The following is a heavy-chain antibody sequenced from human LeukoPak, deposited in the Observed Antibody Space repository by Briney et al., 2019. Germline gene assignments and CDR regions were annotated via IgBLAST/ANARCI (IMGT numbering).Heavy chain of an antibody. CDR1: GGSISRGGYY. J-gene: IGHJ4*02. CDR2: IYYSGTT. Sequence: PSQTVSLTCTVSGGSISRGGYYWSWIRQHPGKGLEWIGYIYYSGTTYYNPSFKSRVTISVDTSKNQFSLRLNSVTAADTAVYYCARRPMITVTVDCWGQGTLVTVSS. V-gene: IGHV4-30-4*01. D-gene: IGHD4-17*01. CDR3: ARRPMITVTVDC.